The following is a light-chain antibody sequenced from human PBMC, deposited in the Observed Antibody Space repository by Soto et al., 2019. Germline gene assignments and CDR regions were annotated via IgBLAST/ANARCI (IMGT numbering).Light chain of an antibody. CDR2: EGT. J-gene: IGLJ3*02. CDR3: CSYAGSGTWV. CDR1: SSDVGTYKF. Sequence: QSVLTQPASVSGSPGQSITISCTGTSSDVGTYKFVSWYQQLPGKAPELIIYEGTKRPSGVSNRFSGSKSGNTASLTLSGLQAEDVADYYCCSYAGSGTWVFGGGTKLTVL. V-gene: IGLV2-23*01.